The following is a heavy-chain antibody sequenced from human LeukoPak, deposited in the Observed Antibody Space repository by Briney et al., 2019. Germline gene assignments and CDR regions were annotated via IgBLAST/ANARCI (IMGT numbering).Heavy chain of an antibody. CDR2: ISADNGNT. CDR3: ARVLNLVEPRVNFDY. CDR1: GYTFSNHG. J-gene: IGHJ4*02. D-gene: IGHD2-2*01. Sequence: GASVKVSCKASGYTFSNHGISWVRQAPGQGLEWMGWISADNGNTNYAQKFQGRVTMTTDTSTSTAYMEMRRLRSDDTAVYYCARVLNLVEPRVNFDYWGQGTLVTVSS. V-gene: IGHV1-18*01.